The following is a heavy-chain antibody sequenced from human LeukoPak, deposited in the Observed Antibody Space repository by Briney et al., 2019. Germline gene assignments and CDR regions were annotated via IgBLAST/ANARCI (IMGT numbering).Heavy chain of an antibody. CDR2: ISGDGGST. CDR3: AKVRAGFDSSGYYPDAFDI. J-gene: IGHJ3*02. V-gene: IGHV3-43*02. CDR1: GFTFDDYA. Sequence: TGGSLRLSCAASGFTFDDYAMHWVRQAPGKGLEWVSLISGDGGSTYYADSVKGRFTISRDNSKNSLYLQMNSLRTEDTALYHCAKVRAGFDSSGYYPDAFDIWGQGTMVTVSS. D-gene: IGHD3-22*01.